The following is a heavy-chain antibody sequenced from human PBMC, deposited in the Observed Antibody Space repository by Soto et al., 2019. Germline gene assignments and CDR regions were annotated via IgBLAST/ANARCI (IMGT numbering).Heavy chain of an antibody. Sequence: PSETLSLTCTVSGGSISSGGYYWSWIRQHPGKGLEWIGYIYYSGSTYYNPSLKSRVTISVDTSKNLFSLKLSSVTAADTAVFYCASHGYDSRIHYLYYFDNWGQGTLVTVSS. CDR3: ASHGYDSRIHYLYYFDN. CDR1: GGSISSGGYY. D-gene: IGHD3-22*01. J-gene: IGHJ4*02. CDR2: IYYSGST. V-gene: IGHV4-61*08.